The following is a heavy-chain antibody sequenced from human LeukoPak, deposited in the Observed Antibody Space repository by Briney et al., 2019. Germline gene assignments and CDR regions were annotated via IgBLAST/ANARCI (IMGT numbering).Heavy chain of an antibody. V-gene: IGHV4-39*01. CDR3: ARHLGYCSSTSCYGEYYYYYMDV. Sequence: SETLSLTCTVSGGSISSSSYYWGWIRQPPGKGLEWIGSIYYSGSTYYNPPLKRQVTISVDTPKTQFSLQLSSVTAADTAVYYCARHLGYCSSTSCYGEYYYYYMDVWGKGTTVTVSS. D-gene: IGHD2-2*01. CDR1: GGSISSSSYY. J-gene: IGHJ6*03. CDR2: IYYSGST.